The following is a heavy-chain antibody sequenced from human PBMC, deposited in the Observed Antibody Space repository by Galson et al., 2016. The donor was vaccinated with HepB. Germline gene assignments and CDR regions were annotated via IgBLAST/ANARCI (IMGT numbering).Heavy chain of an antibody. D-gene: IGHD3-10*01. Sequence: SLRLSCAGSGFTFSDYYMTWIRQAPGKGPEWLSYISSGSSFIYYADSVKGRFTISRDNAMNSLYLQMNSLRGEDTAVYYCGRAAGSGSQYYYGVDVWGQGTTVTVSS. CDR1: GFTFSDYY. V-gene: IGHV3-11*04. CDR2: ISSGSSFI. J-gene: IGHJ6*02. CDR3: GRAAGSGSQYYYGVDV.